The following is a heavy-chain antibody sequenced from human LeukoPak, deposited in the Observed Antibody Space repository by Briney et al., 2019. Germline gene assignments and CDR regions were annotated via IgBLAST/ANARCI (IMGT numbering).Heavy chain of an antibody. CDR1: GFTFSSYA. J-gene: IGHJ3*02. CDR3: AREHDYGDYARAFDI. D-gene: IGHD4-17*01. V-gene: IGHV3-30*04. CDR2: ISYDGSNK. Sequence: GGSLRLPCAASGFTFSSYAMHWVRQAPGKGLEWVAVISYDGSNKYYADSVKGRFIISRDNSKNTLYLQMNSLRAGDTAVYYCAREHDYGDYARAFDIWGQGTMVTVSS.